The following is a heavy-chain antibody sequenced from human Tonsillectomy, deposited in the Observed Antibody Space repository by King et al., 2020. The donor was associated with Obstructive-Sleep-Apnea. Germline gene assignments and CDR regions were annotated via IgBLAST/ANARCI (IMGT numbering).Heavy chain of an antibody. V-gene: IGHV3-23*01. J-gene: IGHJ4*02. D-gene: IGHD3-10*01. CDR3: AKEGGGSGVYWVDS. Sequence: VQLLESGGGMVQPGGSLRLSCAASGFTFSSYGISWVRQATGKGLEWVSAINTRVTTFNAGSVRGRFTNSRDNSKYTVNLQVNSLRAEDTALYYCAKEGGGSGVYWVDSWGQGTLVTVSS. CDR2: INTRVTT. CDR1: GFTFSSYG.